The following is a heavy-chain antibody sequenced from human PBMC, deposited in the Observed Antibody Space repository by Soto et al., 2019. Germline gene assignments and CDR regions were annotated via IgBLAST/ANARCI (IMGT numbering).Heavy chain of an antibody. D-gene: IGHD3-10*01. CDR1: GFTFSSYW. V-gene: IGHV3-74*01. Sequence: EVQLVESGGGLVQPGGSLRLSCAASGFTFSSYWMHWVRQAPGNGPVWVSRIYSDGSRTSYADSVKGRFTISRDNAKNTLYLQMDSLSPEDTAVYYCARGAGGYYYMDVWGKGTTVTVSS. CDR2: IYSDGSRT. J-gene: IGHJ6*03. CDR3: ARGAGGYYYMDV.